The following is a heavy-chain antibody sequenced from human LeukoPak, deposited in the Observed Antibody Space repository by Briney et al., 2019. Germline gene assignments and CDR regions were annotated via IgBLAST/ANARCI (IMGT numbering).Heavy chain of an antibody. CDR3: ARDPSGDYGDHGY. D-gene: IGHD4-17*01. CDR1: GFTFSSYS. J-gene: IGHJ4*02. V-gene: IGHV3-21*01. Sequence: PGGSLRLSCAASGFTFSSYSMNWVRQAPGKGLEWVSSISSSSSYIYYADSVKGRFTISRDNAKNSLYLQMNSLRAEDTAVYYCARDPSGDYGDHGYWGQGTLVTVSS. CDR2: ISSSSSYI.